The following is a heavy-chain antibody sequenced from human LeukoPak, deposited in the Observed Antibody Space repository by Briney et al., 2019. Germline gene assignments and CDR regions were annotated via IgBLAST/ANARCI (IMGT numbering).Heavy chain of an antibody. D-gene: IGHD1-1*01. CDR2: TYYRSKWYN. CDR1: GDSVSSNSAA. J-gene: IGHJ6*02. Sequence: SQTLSLTCAISGDSVSSNSAAWNWIRQSPSRGLEWLGRTYYRSKWYNDYAVSVKSRITINPDTSKNQFSLQLNSVTPEDTAVYYCARWEGELEPILRPYYYYGMDVWGQGTTVTVSS. V-gene: IGHV6-1*01. CDR3: ARWEGELEPILRPYYYYGMDV.